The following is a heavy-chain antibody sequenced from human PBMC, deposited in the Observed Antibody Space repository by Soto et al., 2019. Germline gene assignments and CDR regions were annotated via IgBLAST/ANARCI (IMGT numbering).Heavy chain of an antibody. CDR1: GYTFTGYY. J-gene: IGHJ5*02. CDR2: INPNSGGT. Sequence: ASVKVSCKASGYTFTGYYMHWVRQAPGQGLEWMGWINPNSGGTNYAQKFQGWVTMTRDTSSSTAYMELSRLRSDDTAVYYCARDLVTMVRGVISPKWSWFDPWGQGTLVTVSS. D-gene: IGHD3-10*01. V-gene: IGHV1-2*04. CDR3: ARDLVTMVRGVISPKWSWFDP.